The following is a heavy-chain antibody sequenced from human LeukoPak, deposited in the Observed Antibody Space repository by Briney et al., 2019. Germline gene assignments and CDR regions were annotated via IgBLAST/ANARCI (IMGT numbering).Heavy chain of an antibody. CDR3: ARAVYDTSGYYIDY. CDR1: GGSLSTYF. D-gene: IGHD3-22*01. Sequence: SSETLSLTCTVSGGSLSTYFWTRIRQPAGKGLEWIGRIYASGGTTHTPSLKSRVTMSVDTSKSQFSLKLSSVTAADTAVYYCARAVYDTSGYYIDYWGQGTLVTVSS. J-gene: IGHJ4*02. V-gene: IGHV4-4*07. CDR2: IYASGGT.